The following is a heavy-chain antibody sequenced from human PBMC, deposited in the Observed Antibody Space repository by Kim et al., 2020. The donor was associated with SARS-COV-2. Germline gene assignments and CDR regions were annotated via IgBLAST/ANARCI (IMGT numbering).Heavy chain of an antibody. J-gene: IGHJ5*02. CDR1: GGSISSSSYY. CDR2: IYYSGST. D-gene: IGHD3-3*01. CDR3: ARSPPDYDFWSGYTGRDNWFDP. Sequence: SETLSLTCTVSGGSISSSSYYWGWIRQPPGKGLEWIGSIYYSGSTYYNPSLKSRVTISVDTSKNQFSLKLSSVTAADTAVYYCARSPPDYDFWSGYTGRDNWFDPWGQGTLVTVSS. V-gene: IGHV4-39*01.